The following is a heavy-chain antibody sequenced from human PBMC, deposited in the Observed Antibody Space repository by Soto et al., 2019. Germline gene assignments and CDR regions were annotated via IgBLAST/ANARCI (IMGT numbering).Heavy chain of an antibody. V-gene: IGHV4-39*01. D-gene: IGHD5-12*01. CDR2: IYYSGST. Sequence: SETLSLTCTVSGGSISSSSYYWGWIRQPPGKGLEWIGSIYYSGSTYCNPSLKSRVTISVDTSKNQFSLKLSSVTAADTAVYYCARQTGGYSGYDFCYWGQGTMVTVYS. CDR3: ARQTGGYSGYDFCY. CDR1: GGSISSSSYY. J-gene: IGHJ4*02.